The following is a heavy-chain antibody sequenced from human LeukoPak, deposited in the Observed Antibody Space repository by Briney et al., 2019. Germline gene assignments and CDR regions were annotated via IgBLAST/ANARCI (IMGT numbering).Heavy chain of an antibody. CDR1: GFTFSSYS. V-gene: IGHV3-21*01. CDR2: ISSSSSYI. CDR3: ARALRRITMVRAPTYWFDP. Sequence: GGSLRLSCAASGFTFSSYSMNWVRQAPGKGLEWVSSISSSSSYIYYADSVKGRFTISRDNAKNSLYLQMNSLRAEDTAVYYCARALRRITMVRAPTYWFDPWGQGTLVTVSS. D-gene: IGHD3-10*01. J-gene: IGHJ5*02.